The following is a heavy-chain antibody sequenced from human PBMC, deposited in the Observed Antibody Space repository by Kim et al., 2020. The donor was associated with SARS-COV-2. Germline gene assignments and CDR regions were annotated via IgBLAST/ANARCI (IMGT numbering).Heavy chain of an antibody. CDR2: IWYDGSNK. CDR1: GFTFSSYG. Sequence: GGSLRLSCAASGFTFSSYGMHWVRQAPGKGLEWVAVIWYDGSNKYYADSVKGRFTISRDNSKNKLYLQMNSLRAEDTAVYYCARDTGYCSGGSCYPDYWGQGTLVTVSS. D-gene: IGHD2-15*01. CDR3: ARDTGYCSGGSCYPDY. V-gene: IGHV3-33*01. J-gene: IGHJ4*02.